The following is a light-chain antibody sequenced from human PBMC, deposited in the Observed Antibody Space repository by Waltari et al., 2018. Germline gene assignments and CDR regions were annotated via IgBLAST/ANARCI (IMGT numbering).Light chain of an antibody. V-gene: IGKV3-11*01. Sequence: EIVLTQSPATLSLSPGERATLSCRASQSVGNYLAWYQQTPGLAPRLLIYDTSNRATGIPARFSGSGSGTDFTLTISSLEPEDSAFYYCQQGRSWPPVTFGQGTRLEIK. CDR3: QQGRSWPPVT. CDR1: QSVGNY. CDR2: DTS. J-gene: IGKJ5*01.